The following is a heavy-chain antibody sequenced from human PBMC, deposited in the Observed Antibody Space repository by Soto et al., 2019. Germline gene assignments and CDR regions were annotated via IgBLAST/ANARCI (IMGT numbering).Heavy chain of an antibody. CDR2: INAGNGNT. J-gene: IGHJ4*02. Sequence: ASLKVSCKASGYTFNSYAMHWVRQEPEQRLEWMGWINAGNGNTKYSQKFQGRVTITRDTSASTAYMELSSLRSEDTAVYYCARVRTVTPILRNFDYWGQGTLVTVSS. D-gene: IGHD4-4*01. CDR3: ARVRTVTPILRNFDY. V-gene: IGHV1-3*01. CDR1: GYTFNSYA.